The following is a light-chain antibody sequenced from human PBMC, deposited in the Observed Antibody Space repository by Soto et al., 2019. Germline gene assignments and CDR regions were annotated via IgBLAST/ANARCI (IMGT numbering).Light chain of an antibody. CDR3: QQYGSSPPVT. V-gene: IGKV3-20*01. CDR1: QSVSSSY. J-gene: IGKJ4*01. CDR2: GAS. Sequence: TQSPSTLSASVGDRATLSCRASQSVSSSYLAWYQQKPGQAPRLLIYGASSRATGIPDRFSGSGSGTDFTLTISRLEPEDFAVYYCQQYGSSPPVTFGGGTKVEIK.